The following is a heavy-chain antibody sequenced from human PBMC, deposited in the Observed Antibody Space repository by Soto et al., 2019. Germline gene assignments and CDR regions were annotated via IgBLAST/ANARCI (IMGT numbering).Heavy chain of an antibody. CDR1: GDSISVGGYY. D-gene: IGHD3-3*01. CDR2: IYYSGHT. CDR3: ARHAYDFWSGHPNPRYYYGMDV. V-gene: IGHV4-31*03. J-gene: IGHJ6*02. Sequence: PSETLSLTCTVSGDSISVGGYYWSWIRQHPGKGLEWIGYIYYSGHTYYNPSLKSRVTISVDKSISTAYLQWSSLKATDTAMYYCARHAYDFWSGHPNPRYYYGMDVWGQGTTVTVSS.